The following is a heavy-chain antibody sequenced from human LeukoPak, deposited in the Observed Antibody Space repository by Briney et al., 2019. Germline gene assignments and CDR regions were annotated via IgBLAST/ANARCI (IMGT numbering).Heavy chain of an antibody. CDR2: INENAANT. D-gene: IGHD6-19*01. Sequence: PGGSLRLSCAASGFTSSNYGMSWVRQAPGKGLEWVSTINENAANTHYADSVKGRFTISRDNSKNTLLLQMNSLRADDTALYYCTKGDGGWYPIDYWGQGTLVIVSS. CDR1: GFTSSNYG. J-gene: IGHJ4*02. V-gene: IGHV3-23*01. CDR3: TKGDGGWYPIDY.